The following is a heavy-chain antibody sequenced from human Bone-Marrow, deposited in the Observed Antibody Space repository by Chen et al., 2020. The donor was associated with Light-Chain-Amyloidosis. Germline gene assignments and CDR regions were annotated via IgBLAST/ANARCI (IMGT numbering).Heavy chain of an antibody. CDR3: AIGWYFDL. V-gene: IGHV3-48*03. Sequence: EVQLVESGGGLVQPGGCLRLSCAASGFTFSSYEMHWVRPAPGKWMEWVAYISISVSTIYYADSVKGRFTISRDNAKNSLYLQMNSLRAEDTAVYYCAIGWYFDLWGRGTLVSVSS. J-gene: IGHJ2*01. CDR1: GFTFSSYE. CDR2: ISISVSTI.